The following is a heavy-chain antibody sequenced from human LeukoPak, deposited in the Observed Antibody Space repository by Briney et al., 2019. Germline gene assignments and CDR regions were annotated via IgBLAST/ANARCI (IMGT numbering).Heavy chain of an antibody. CDR2: INPSGGST. CDR3: ARNLWKDTTVTANWFDP. J-gene: IGHJ5*02. D-gene: IGHD4-11*01. V-gene: IGHV1-46*01. Sequence: ASVKVSCKASGYTFTSYYMHWVRQAPGQGLEWMGIINPSGGSTSYAQKLQGRVTMTTDTSTSTAYMELRSLRSDDTAVYYCARNLWKDTTVTANWFDPWGQGTLVTVSS. CDR1: GYTFTSYY.